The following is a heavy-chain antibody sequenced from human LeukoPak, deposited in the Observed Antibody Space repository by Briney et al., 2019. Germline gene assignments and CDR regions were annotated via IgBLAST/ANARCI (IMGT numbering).Heavy chain of an antibody. D-gene: IGHD3-10*01. Sequence: GGSLRLSCSASGFTFSSYAMHWVRQAPGKRLEYVSGIRNNGGTTNSADSVRGRFTISRDNSKNTLFLQMSSLRAEATGVYYCASDCCASGSYDYWGQGTLVTVSS. CDR3: ASDCCASGSYDY. J-gene: IGHJ4*02. V-gene: IGHV3-64D*06. CDR1: GFTFSSYA. CDR2: IRNNGGTT.